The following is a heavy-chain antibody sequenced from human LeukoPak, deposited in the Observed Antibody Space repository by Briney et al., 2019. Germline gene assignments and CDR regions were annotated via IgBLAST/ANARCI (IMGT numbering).Heavy chain of an antibody. CDR3: AKDRCSNGVGCYYYYMVV. Sequence: PGGSLRLSCAASRFTFSSYGMHWVRQAPGKGLEWVAYIQYDGSNEQYADSVKGRFSISRDSSKNILYLKMNSLRAEDTAVYYCAKDRCSNGVGCYYYYMVVWGKGGSVTISS. CDR1: RFTFSSYG. D-gene: IGHD2-8*01. CDR2: IQYDGSNE. V-gene: IGHV3-30*02. J-gene: IGHJ6*03.